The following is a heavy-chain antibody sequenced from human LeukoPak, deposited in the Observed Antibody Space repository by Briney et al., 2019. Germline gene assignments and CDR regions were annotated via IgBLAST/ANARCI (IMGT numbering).Heavy chain of an antibody. J-gene: IGHJ6*03. CDR3: ARQHDPYYYYYIDV. V-gene: IGHV4-38-2*01. CDR2: LYHSDSA. CDR1: GHSISNGYY. Sequence: SETLSLTCAVSGHSISNGYYWVWIRQPPGRGLEWIGSLYHSDSAYYNTSLRSRVSMSVDTSKNQFSLTLSFVTAADTAVYYCARQHDPYYYYYIDVWGSGTTVTVSS. D-gene: IGHD3-3*01.